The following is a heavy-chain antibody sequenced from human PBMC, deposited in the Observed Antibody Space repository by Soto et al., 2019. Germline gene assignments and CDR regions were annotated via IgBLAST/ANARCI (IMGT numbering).Heavy chain of an antibody. D-gene: IGHD6-6*01. V-gene: IGHV5-51*01. Sequence: PGESLKISCKGSGYSFTSYWIGWVRQMSGKGLEWMGIIYPGDSDTRYSPSFQGQVTISADKSISTAYLQWSSLKASDTAMYYCATSSIAVRKRYDALDIWGQGTMVTVSS. CDR3: ATSSIAVRKRYDALDI. J-gene: IGHJ3*02. CDR1: GYSFTSYW. CDR2: IYPGDSDT.